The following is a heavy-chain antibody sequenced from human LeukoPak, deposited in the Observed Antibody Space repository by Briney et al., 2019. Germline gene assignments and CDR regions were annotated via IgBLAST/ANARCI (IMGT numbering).Heavy chain of an antibody. CDR1: GGSISSSNW. CDR2: IYHSGST. D-gene: IGHD1-26*01. V-gene: IGHV4-4*02. CDR3: ARDRVGPYYYGMDV. Sequence: SETLSLTCAVSGGSISSSNWWSWVRQPPGKGLEWIGEIYHSGSTNYNPSLKSRVTISVDKSKNQFSLKLSSVTAADTAVYYCARDRVGPYYYGMDVWGQGTTVTVSS. J-gene: IGHJ6*02.